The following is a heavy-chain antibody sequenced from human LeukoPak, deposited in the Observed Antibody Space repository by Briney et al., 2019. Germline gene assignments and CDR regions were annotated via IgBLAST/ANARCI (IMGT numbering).Heavy chain of an antibody. V-gene: IGHV3-53*01. Sequence: GGSLRLSCAASGFTVSSNYMSWVRQAPGKGLEWVSLIYGGGSTYYADSVKGRFTISRDKSKNTLYLQMNSLRAEDTAVYYCASPYSYASGSLDVWGKGTTVTISS. J-gene: IGHJ6*04. CDR3: ASPYSYASGSLDV. D-gene: IGHD3-10*01. CDR1: GFTVSSNY. CDR2: IYGGGST.